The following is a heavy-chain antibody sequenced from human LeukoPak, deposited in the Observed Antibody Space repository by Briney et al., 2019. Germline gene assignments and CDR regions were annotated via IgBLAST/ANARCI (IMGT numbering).Heavy chain of an antibody. J-gene: IGHJ3*02. CDR2: LYYSGSS. D-gene: IGHD3-3*01. Sequence: PSETLSLTCTVSGGSIRSSSYYWGWIRQPPGKGLEWIGSLYYSGSSYYNPSLKSRVTISVDTSKNQFSLKLSSVTAADTAVYYCARHRDFWSGYPLDAFDIWGQGTMVTVSS. CDR3: ARHRDFWSGYPLDAFDI. V-gene: IGHV4-39*01. CDR1: GGSIRSSSYY.